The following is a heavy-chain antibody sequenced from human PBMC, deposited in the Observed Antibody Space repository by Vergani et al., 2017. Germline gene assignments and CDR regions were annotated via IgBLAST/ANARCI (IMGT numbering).Heavy chain of an antibody. D-gene: IGHD5-24*01. V-gene: IGHV4-39*01. CDR2: VYYLGNP. J-gene: IGHJ5*02. CDR1: GGSVNNDSYF. CDR3: VRHGYRSVIDWFDP. Sequence: QLQFQESGPGLLKPSETLSLTCVVSGGSVNNDSYFWGWIRQAPGKGLEHIASVYYLGNPYYNPSVKSRVSVSVDTPKNQFSLKLSYVTAADTAVYYCVRHGYRSVIDWFDPWSQGTLVTVS.